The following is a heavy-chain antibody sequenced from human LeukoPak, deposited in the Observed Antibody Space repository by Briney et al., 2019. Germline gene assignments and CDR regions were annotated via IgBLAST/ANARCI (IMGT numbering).Heavy chain of an antibody. CDR1: GFTFSSYG. V-gene: IGHV3-30*18. Sequence: PGGSLRLSCAASGFTFSSYGMHWVRQAPGKGLEWVAVISYDGSNKYYADSVKGRFTISRDNSKNTLYLQMNSLRAEDTAVYYCAKDHWYCSSTSCYTGAEYFQHWGRGTLVTVSS. CDR2: ISYDGSNK. D-gene: IGHD2-2*02. J-gene: IGHJ1*01. CDR3: AKDHWYCSSTSCYTGAEYFQH.